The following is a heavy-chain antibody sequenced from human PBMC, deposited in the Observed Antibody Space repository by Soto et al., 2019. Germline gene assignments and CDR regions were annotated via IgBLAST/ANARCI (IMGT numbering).Heavy chain of an antibody. CDR1: GGSIRTGGYY. Sequence: KTSETLSLTCTVSGGSIRTGGYYWSWIRQHPGKGLEWLGYIYYTGRTYYNPSLKNRLTMSVDMSKSQFSLKLTSLTAADTAVYYCAKDPSPQPTTVVTPGWFDPWGQGILVTVSS. CDR3: AKDPSPQPTTVVTPGWFDP. D-gene: IGHD4-17*01. J-gene: IGHJ5*02. CDR2: IYYTGRT. V-gene: IGHV4-31*03.